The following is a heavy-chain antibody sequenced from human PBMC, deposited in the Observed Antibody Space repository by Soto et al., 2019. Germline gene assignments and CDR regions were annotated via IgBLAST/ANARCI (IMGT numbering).Heavy chain of an antibody. D-gene: IGHD1-26*01. CDR3: ASAMGAINYFDY. J-gene: IGHJ4*02. V-gene: IGHV4-31*03. CDR2: LYYSGNA. CDR1: GGSIRSGGYY. Sequence: QVQLQESGPGLVKPSQTLSLTCTVSGGSIRSGGYYWSWIRQQPGKGLEWIGCLYYSGNAYYNPSPKSRVTISGDTSKNQFSLNLRSVTAADTAVYYCASAMGAINYFDYWGQETLVTVSS.